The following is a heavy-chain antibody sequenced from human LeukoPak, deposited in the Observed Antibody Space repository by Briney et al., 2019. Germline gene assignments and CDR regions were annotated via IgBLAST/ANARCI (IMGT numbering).Heavy chain of an antibody. CDR3: ARDHTTYCGGDCYSGY. D-gene: IGHD2-21*02. CDR1: GFTFSSYA. CDR2: ISYDGSNK. J-gene: IGHJ4*02. Sequence: GGSLRLSCAASGFTFSSYAMHWVRQAPGKGLEWVAVISYDGSNKYYADSVKGRFTISRDNSKSTLYLQMNSLRAEDTAVYYCARDHTTYCGGDCYSGYWGQGTLVTVSS. V-gene: IGHV3-30-3*01.